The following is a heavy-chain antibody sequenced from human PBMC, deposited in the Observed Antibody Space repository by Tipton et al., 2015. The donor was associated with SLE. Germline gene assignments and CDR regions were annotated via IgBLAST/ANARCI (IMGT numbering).Heavy chain of an antibody. V-gene: IGHV4-34*01. Sequence: TLSLTCAVYGGSFSGYYWSWIRQPPGKGLEWFGEINHSGSTTYNPSLKSRVTISVDTSKNQFSLKMNSVTAADTAVYYCAGSLRYFDWRDAFDVWGQGTMVTVSS. D-gene: IGHD3-9*01. J-gene: IGHJ3*01. CDR1: GGSFSGYY. CDR3: AGSLRYFDWRDAFDV. CDR2: INHSGST.